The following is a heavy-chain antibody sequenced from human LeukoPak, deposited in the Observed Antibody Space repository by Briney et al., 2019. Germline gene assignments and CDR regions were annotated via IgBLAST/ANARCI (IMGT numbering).Heavy chain of an antibody. CDR3: AGGGIVGATTYDY. Sequence: PSETLSLTCAVYGGSFSGYYWSWIRQPPGKGLEWIGEINHSGSTNYNPSLKSRVTISVDTSKNQFSLKLSSVTAADTAVYYCAGGGIVGATTYDYWGQGTLVTVSS. V-gene: IGHV4-34*01. CDR2: INHSGST. CDR1: GGSFSGYY. D-gene: IGHD1-26*01. J-gene: IGHJ4*02.